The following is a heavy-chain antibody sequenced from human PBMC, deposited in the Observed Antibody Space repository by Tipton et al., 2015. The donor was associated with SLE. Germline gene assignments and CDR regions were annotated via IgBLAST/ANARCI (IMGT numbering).Heavy chain of an antibody. CDR1: GFTVSSNY. V-gene: IGHV3-9*01. D-gene: IGHD3-3*01. J-gene: IGHJ4*02. CDR3: AKGDRITIFGVVLDY. CDR2: ISVNTNIV. Sequence: SLRLSCAASGFTVSSNYMSWVRQAPGKGLEWVAGISVNTNIVAYAGSVKGRFTISRDSAKNSLYLQMTSLRADDTALYYCAKGDRITIFGVVLDYWGQGSQVTVSS.